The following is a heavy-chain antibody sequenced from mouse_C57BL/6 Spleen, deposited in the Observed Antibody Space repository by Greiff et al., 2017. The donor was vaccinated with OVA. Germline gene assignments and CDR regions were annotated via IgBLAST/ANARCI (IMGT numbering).Heavy chain of an antibody. V-gene: IGHV1-80*01. Sequence: QVQLQQSGSELVKPGASVKISCKASGYAFSSYWMNWVKQRPGKGLEWIGQIYPGDGDTNYNGKFKGKATLTADKSSSTAYMQLSSLTSEDSAVYFCANSNYLYWYFDVWGTGTTVTVSS. CDR2: IYPGDGDT. CDR3: ANSNYLYWYFDV. D-gene: IGHD2-5*01. CDR1: GYAFSSYW. J-gene: IGHJ1*03.